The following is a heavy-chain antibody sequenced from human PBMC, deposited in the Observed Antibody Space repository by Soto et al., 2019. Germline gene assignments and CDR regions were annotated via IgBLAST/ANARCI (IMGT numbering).Heavy chain of an antibody. J-gene: IGHJ4*02. CDR2: IKSKTDGGTT. Sequence: GGPLRLSCAASGCTFSNVWMSWVRQAPGKGLEWVGRIKSKTDGGTTDYAAPVKGRFTISRDDSKNTLYLQMNSLKTEDTAVYYCTTLPYYYDSSGYYYVFDYWGQGTLVTVSS. CDR1: GCTFSNVW. D-gene: IGHD3-22*01. CDR3: TTLPYYYDSSGYYYVFDY. V-gene: IGHV3-15*07.